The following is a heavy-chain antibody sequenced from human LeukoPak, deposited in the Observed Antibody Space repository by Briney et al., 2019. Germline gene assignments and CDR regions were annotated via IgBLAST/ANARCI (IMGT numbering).Heavy chain of an antibody. J-gene: IGHJ4*02. D-gene: IGHD6-13*01. CDR2: IRGSGGST. V-gene: IGHV3-23*01. CDR3: AKYGRSTWFYLDS. CDR1: GFTFSSYA. Sequence: GGSLRLSCAASGFTFSSYAMSGVRQAPGKGLEWVSAIRGSGGSTYYADSVKGRFTISRDNSKNTVYLQMNSLTAEDTAVYYCAKYGRSTWFYLDSWGQGTLVTVSS.